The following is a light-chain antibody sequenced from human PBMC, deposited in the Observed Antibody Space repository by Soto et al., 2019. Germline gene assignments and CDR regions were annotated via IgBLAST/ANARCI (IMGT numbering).Light chain of an antibody. Sequence: EIVMTQSPATLSVSPGERATLSCRASQNISRSLAWYQQKPGQAPSLLIYGTSTMAAGVPARFSGSGSGTDFTLTITSLQPEDFAVYYCHQCNGCPRTFGQGTKVDI. V-gene: IGKV3-15*01. CDR1: QNISRS. CDR2: GTS. CDR3: HQCNGCPRT. J-gene: IGKJ1*01.